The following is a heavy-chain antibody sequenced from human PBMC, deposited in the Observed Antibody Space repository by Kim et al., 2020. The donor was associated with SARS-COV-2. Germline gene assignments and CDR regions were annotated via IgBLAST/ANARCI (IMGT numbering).Heavy chain of an antibody. CDR3: AGPLQTADY. CDR2: GST. D-gene: IGHD1-1*01. V-gene: IGHV4-34*01. J-gene: IGHJ4*02. Sequence: GSTNSNPSLKSRVTISVDTSKNQFSLKLSSVTAADTAVYYCAGPLQTADYWGQGTLVTVSS.